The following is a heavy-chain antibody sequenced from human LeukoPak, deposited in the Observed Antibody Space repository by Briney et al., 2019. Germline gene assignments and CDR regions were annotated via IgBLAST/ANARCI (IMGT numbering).Heavy chain of an antibody. CDR2: IYPGDSDT. CDR3: ARLYYYDSSGYYPRPGAIDY. Sequence: GESLKISCKGSGYSFTSYWIGWVRQMPGKGLEWMGIIYPGDSDTRYGPSFQGQVTISADKSISTAYLQWSSLKASDTAMYYCARLYYYDSSGYYPRPGAIDYWGQGTLVTVSS. V-gene: IGHV5-51*01. CDR1: GYSFTSYW. J-gene: IGHJ4*02. D-gene: IGHD3-22*01.